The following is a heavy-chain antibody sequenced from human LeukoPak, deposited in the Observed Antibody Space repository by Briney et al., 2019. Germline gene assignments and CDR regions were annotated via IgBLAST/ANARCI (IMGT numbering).Heavy chain of an antibody. J-gene: IGHJ4*02. V-gene: IGHV3-30-3*01. CDR3: ARARFGYNRGPFDY. CDR1: GFTFSNYA. CDR2: ISYDGSNK. Sequence: PGRSLRLSCAASGFTFSNYAIHWVRQAPGKGLEWVAFISYDGSNKHYADSVKGRFTISRDNSKNTLYLQMNSLRPEDTAVYYCARARFGYNRGPFDYWGQGTPVTVSS. D-gene: IGHD5-24*01.